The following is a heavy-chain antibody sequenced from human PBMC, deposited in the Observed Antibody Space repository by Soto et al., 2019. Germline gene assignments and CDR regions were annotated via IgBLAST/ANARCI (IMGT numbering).Heavy chain of an antibody. CDR2: GYPISGVT. J-gene: IGHJ4*02. D-gene: IGHD2-21*01. CDR3: ARSVAVGHDY. CDR1: VYTLTGFW. Sequence: QVVLVQSGTEVKKPGASVRISCRASVYTLTGFWMHWVRRAPGQGLEWMAIGYPISGVTDYAERFQGRVTLTRDTSTSTVYMELSILTSEDTAVYYCARSVAVGHDYWGQGLLVNDSS. V-gene: IGHV1-46*01.